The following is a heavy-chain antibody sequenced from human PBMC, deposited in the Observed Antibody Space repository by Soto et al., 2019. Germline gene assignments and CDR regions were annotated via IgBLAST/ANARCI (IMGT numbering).Heavy chain of an antibody. J-gene: IGHJ3*02. CDR1: GFTFSSYG. V-gene: IGHV3-30*18. CDR2: ISYDGSNK. CDR3: AKDRGGSWPYDAFDI. D-gene: IGHD2-15*01. Sequence: QVQLVESGGGVVQPGRSLRLSCAASGFTFSSYGMHWVRQAPGKGLEWVAVISYDGSNKYYADSVKGRFTISRDNSKNTLYLQMNSLRAVDTAVYYCAKDRGGSWPYDAFDIWGQGTMVTVSS.